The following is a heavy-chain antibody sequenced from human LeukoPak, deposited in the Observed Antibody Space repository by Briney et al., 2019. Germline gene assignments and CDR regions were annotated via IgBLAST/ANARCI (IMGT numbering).Heavy chain of an antibody. Sequence: GGSLRLSCAASGFTFSSYGMHWVRQAPGKGLEWVAVIWYDGSNKYYADSVKGRFTISRDNSKNTLYLQMNSLRAADTAVYYCARAVYGYSSSWYSRYFDYWGQGTLVTVSS. V-gene: IGHV3-33*01. D-gene: IGHD6-13*01. CDR2: IWYDGSNK. CDR3: ARAVYGYSSSWYSRYFDY. CDR1: GFTFSSYG. J-gene: IGHJ4*02.